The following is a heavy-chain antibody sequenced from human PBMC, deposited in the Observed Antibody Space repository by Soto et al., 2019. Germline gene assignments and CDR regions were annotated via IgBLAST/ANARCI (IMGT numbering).Heavy chain of an antibody. J-gene: IGHJ4*02. V-gene: IGHV4-59*04. CDR3: ARSGVPAAAISPFDY. D-gene: IGHD2-2*01. CDR2: IYYSGST. Sequence: SETLSLTCTVSGGSISSYYWSWIRQPPGKGLEWIGYIYYSGSTYYNPSIKSRVTKSVDTSKNQFSLKLSSVTAADTAVFFFARSGVPAAAISPFDYWGQGTLVTVSS. CDR1: GGSISSYY.